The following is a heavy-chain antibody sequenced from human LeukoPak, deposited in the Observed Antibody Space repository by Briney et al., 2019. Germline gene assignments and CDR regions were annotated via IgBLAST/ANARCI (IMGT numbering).Heavy chain of an antibody. CDR3: ARSGGRYSGYDLTPFDY. CDR1: GYTFTSYG. D-gene: IGHD5-12*01. J-gene: IGHJ4*02. CDR2: ISAYNGNT. V-gene: IGHV1-18*01. Sequence: ASVKVSCKASGYTFTSYGISWVRQAPGQGLEWMGWISAYNGNTNYAQKLQGRVTMTTDTSTSTAYMELRSLRSDDTALYYCARSGGRYSGYDLTPFDYWGQGTLVTVSS.